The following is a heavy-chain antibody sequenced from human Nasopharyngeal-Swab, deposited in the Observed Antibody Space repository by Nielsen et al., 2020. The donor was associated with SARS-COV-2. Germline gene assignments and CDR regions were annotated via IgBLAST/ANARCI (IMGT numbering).Heavy chain of an antibody. CDR1: GFTVTSDN. CDR2: IYSGGGA. D-gene: IGHD6-13*01. CDR3: ARDHVPIEAVGINYFDS. J-gene: IGHJ4*02. V-gene: IGHV3-66*01. Sequence: ETLSLTCTASGFTVTSDNMSWVRQAPGKGLAWVSVIYSGGGADYADAVKGRFSISRDKSKNTVYLQMRRLGDEDTAVYYCARDHVPIEAVGINYFDSWGQGTLVTVSS.